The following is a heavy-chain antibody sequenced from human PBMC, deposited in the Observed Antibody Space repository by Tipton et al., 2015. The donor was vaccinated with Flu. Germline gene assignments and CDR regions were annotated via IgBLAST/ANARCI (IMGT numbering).Heavy chain of an antibody. D-gene: IGHD1-14*01. CDR3: ARDEGGTYPD. Sequence: SLRLSCAASTLSFRTYEMNWVRQAPGQGLEWVAYISGSGEPIYYADSVKGRFTISRDNAKNSLFLEMNSLRADDTAVYFCARDEGGTYPDWGQGTLVTVSS. J-gene: IGHJ4*02. CDR2: ISGSGEPI. V-gene: IGHV3-48*03. CDR1: TLSFRTYE.